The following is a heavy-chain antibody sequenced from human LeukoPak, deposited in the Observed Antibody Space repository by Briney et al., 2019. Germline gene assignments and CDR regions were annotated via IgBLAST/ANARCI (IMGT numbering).Heavy chain of an antibody. D-gene: IGHD1-26*01. J-gene: IGHJ6*02. CDR2: IYYSGST. CDR1: GFTFSSYS. V-gene: IGHV4-59*08. CDR3: ARHGSGSYRWGYYYYGMDV. Sequence: GSLRLSCAASGFTFSSYSMNWVRQSPGKGLEWIGYIYYSGSTNYNPSLKSRVTISVDTSKNQFSLKLSSVTAADTAVYYCARHGSGSYRWGYYYYGMDVWGQGTTVTVSS.